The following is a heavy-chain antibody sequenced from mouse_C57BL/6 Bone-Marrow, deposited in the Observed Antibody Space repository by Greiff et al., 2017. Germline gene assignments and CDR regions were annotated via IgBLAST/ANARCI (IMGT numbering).Heavy chain of an antibody. CDR2: INPNYGTT. CDR3: ARGYDYDYAMDY. D-gene: IGHD2-4*01. Sequence: VQLKESGPELVKPGASVKISCKASGYSFTDYNMNWVKQSNGKSLEWIGVINPNYGTTSYNQKFKGKAILTVDQSSSTAYMQLNSQTSTDSAVYYWARGYDYDYAMDYWGQGTSVTVSS. J-gene: IGHJ4*01. V-gene: IGHV1-39*01. CDR1: GYSFTDYN.